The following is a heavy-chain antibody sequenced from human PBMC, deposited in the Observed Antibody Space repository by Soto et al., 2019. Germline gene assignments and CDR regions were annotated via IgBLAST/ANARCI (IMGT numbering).Heavy chain of an antibody. J-gene: IGHJ6*02. CDR1: GGSFSGYY. V-gene: IGHV4-34*01. CDR2: INHSGST. Sequence: SETLSLTCAVYGGSFSGYYWSWIRQPPGKGLEWIGEINHSGSTNYNPSLKSRVIISLDTSENQISLKLNSVTAADTALHHCARGHLTSGTVRAGTWGLYYYYGLDIWGQGTTVTVSS. D-gene: IGHD4-4*01. CDR3: ARGHLTSGTVRAGTWGLYYYYGLDI.